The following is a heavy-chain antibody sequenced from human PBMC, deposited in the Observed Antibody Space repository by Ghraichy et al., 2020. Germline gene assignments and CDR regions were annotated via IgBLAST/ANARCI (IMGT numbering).Heavy chain of an antibody. V-gene: IGHV4-59*08. Sequence: SETLSLTCTVSGGSISSYYLSWIRQPPGKGLEWIGYIYYSGSTNYNPSLKSRVTISVDTSKNQFSLKLSSVTAADTAVYYCASSDVVVTATPGDFDYWGQGTLVTVSS. D-gene: IGHD2-21*02. CDR1: GGSISSYY. CDR3: ASSDVVVTATPGDFDY. CDR2: IYYSGST. J-gene: IGHJ4*02.